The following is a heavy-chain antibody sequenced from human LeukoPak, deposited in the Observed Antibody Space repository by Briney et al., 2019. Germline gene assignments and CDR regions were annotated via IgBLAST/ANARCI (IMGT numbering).Heavy chain of an antibody. CDR2: ISSSGTIM. CDR3: ARGNCSVANCRENYYFFGMDV. V-gene: IGHV3-48*01. J-gene: IGHJ6*02. Sequence: GGSLRLSCAASGFFFGDYNMNWVRQAPGKGLEWLSYISSSGTIMHYGDSVKGRFTIFRDNVKDSLFLQMSGLTVEDTAVYFCARGNCSVANCRENYYFFGMDVWGQGTTVTVSS. D-gene: IGHD2-15*01. CDR1: GFFFGDYN.